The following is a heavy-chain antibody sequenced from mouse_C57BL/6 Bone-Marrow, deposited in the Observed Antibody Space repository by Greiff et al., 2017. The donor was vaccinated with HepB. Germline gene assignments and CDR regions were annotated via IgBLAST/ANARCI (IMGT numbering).Heavy chain of an antibody. CDR2: INYDGSST. D-gene: IGHD1-1*01. Sequence: EVKVIESEGGLVQPGSSMKLSCTASGFTFSDYYMAWVRQVPEKGLEWVANINYDGSSTYYLDSLKSRFIISRDNAKNILYLQMSSLKSEDTATYDCARETDYYGSSDGFAYWGQGTLVTVSA. J-gene: IGHJ3*01. CDR1: GFTFSDYY. V-gene: IGHV5-16*01. CDR3: ARETDYYGSSDGFAY.